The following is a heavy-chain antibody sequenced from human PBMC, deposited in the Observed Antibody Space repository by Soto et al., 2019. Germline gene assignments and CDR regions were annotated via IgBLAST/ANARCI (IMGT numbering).Heavy chain of an antibody. CDR1: GFTFDDYA. D-gene: IGHD3-22*01. CDR3: AKDPGRDYYDSRGYYFDY. J-gene: IGHJ4*02. Sequence: PGGSLRLSCAASGFTFDDYAMHWVRQAPGKGLEWVSGISWNSGSIGYADSVKGRFTISRDNAKNSLYLQMNSLRAEDTALYYCAKDPGRDYYDSRGYYFDYWGQGTLVTVSS. CDR2: ISWNSGSI. V-gene: IGHV3-9*01.